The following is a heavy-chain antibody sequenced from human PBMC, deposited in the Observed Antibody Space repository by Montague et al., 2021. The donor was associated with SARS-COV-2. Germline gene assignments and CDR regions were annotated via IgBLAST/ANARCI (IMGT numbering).Heavy chain of an antibody. J-gene: IGHJ4*02. V-gene: IGHV3-30*04. Sequence: SLRLSCAASGFTFSSYAMHWVRQAPGEGLEWVAVISYDGSNKYYADSVKGRFTISRDNSKNTLYLQMNSLRAEDTAVYYCARDYDDYIWGSWGPFDYWGQGTLVTVSS. CDR3: ARDYDDYIWGSWGPFDY. D-gene: IGHD3-16*01. CDR2: ISYDGSNK. CDR1: GFTFSSYA.